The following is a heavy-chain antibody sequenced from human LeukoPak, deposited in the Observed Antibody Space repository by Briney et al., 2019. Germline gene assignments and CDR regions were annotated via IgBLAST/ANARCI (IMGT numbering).Heavy chain of an antibody. D-gene: IGHD2-2*01. CDR1: GYTFTSYY. CDR3: ATIGSCTSSACSPFDY. V-gene: IGHV1-46*03. J-gene: IGHJ4*02. CDR2: INPSSGVT. Sequence: ASVKVSCKASGYTFTSYYIHCVPQAPGQGLEWMGIINPSSGVTSYAQKLQGRITMTRDTSTSTVYMELSSLRSEDTAVYYCATIGSCTSSACSPFDYWGQGTLVTVSS.